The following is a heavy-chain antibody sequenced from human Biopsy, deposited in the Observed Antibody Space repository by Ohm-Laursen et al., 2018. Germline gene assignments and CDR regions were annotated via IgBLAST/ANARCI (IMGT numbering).Heavy chain of an antibody. D-gene: IGHD1-14*01. CDR1: GDSISSDYY. CDR2: MHHSGPT. J-gene: IGHJ5*02. CDR3: ARDRDRRGWFDP. Sequence: TLSLTCTVSGDSISSDYYWTWIRQVPGEGLEWIAYMHHSGPTYTYYNPSLKSRVAISVEVSKNQFSLRVSSVTAADTAVYYCARDRDRRGWFDPWGQGTLVTVSS. V-gene: IGHV4-31*03.